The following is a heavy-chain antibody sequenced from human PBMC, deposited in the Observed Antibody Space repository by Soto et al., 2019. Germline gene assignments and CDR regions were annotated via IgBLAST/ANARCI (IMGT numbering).Heavy chain of an antibody. V-gene: IGHV4-59*08. CDR3: ARHGGGYSYGYNAYYYYGMDV. Sequence: SETLSLTCTVSGGSISSSYWSWIRQPPGKGLEWIGYIYDSGSTYYNSSLKSRVTMSVDTSKNQFSLKLSSVTAADTAVYYCARHGGGYSYGYNAYYYYGMDVWGQGTTVTVSS. CDR1: GGSISSSY. J-gene: IGHJ6*02. CDR2: IYDSGST. D-gene: IGHD5-18*01.